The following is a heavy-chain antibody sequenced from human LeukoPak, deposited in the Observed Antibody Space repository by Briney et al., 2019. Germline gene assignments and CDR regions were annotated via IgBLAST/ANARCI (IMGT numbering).Heavy chain of an antibody. D-gene: IGHD5-18*01. CDR3: YRN. CDR1: NGSISSYH. Sequence: SETLSLTCTVSNGSISSYHWSWVRQPPGKGLEWIGYILTSGTTNYNPSLKSRDTISVDTSKSQISLRVRSVYYCAKVYEHSYRNWGQGTLVTVSS. J-gene: IGHJ4*02. V-gene: IGHV4-4*09. CDR2: ILTSGTT.